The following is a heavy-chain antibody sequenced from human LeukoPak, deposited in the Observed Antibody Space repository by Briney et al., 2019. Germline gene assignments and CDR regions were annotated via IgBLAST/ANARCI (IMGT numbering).Heavy chain of an antibody. D-gene: IGHD4-17*01. V-gene: IGHV3-74*01. J-gene: IGHJ4*02. CDR2: ICPDGTVT. CDR3: AKEKGYSDPAYYFDY. CDR1: GFTFSTYC. Sequence: GGSLRLSCAASGFTFSTYCMHWVRQAPGKGPMWVSRICPDGTVTNYADSVKGRFTISRDNSKNTLYLQMNSPRAEDTAVYYCAKEKGYSDPAYYFDYWGQGTLVTVSS.